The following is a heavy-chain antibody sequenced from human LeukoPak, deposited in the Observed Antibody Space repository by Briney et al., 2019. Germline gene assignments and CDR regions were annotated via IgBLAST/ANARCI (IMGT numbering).Heavy chain of an antibody. V-gene: IGHV1-18*01. Sequence: ASVTVSCKASGYTFTNFGINWVRQAPGQGLEWMGWISGNNDNPNYVQKFQGRFTVTTDSSTNTAYMELTNLRFDDTAVYYCARDGTSTDDYWGQGTLVTVSS. CDR3: ARDGTSTDDY. D-gene: IGHD2-2*01. CDR1: GYTFTNFG. J-gene: IGHJ4*02. CDR2: ISGNNDNP.